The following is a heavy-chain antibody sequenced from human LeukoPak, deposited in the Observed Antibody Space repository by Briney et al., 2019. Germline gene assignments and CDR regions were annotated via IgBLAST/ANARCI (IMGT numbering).Heavy chain of an antibody. CDR3: ARAMFFGVANPFADY. J-gene: IGHJ4*02. CDR1: GFTFSDYY. V-gene: IGHV3-11*04. CDR2: ISSSGSTI. D-gene: IGHD3-3*01. Sequence: GGSLRLSCAASGFTFSDYYMSRIREAPGKGLEWVSYISSSGSTIYYADSVKGRFTISRDNSKNTLYLQMNSLRAEDTAVYYCARAMFFGVANPFADYWGKGTLVTVSS.